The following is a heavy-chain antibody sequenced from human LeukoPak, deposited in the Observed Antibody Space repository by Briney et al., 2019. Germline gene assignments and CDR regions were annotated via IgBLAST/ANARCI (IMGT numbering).Heavy chain of an antibody. CDR2: IYSGGST. J-gene: IGHJ4*02. Sequence: GGSLRLSCAASGFTVSSNYMSWVRQAPGKGLEWVSVIYSGGSTYYADSVKGRFTISEDNSKNTLYLQMNSLRAEDTAVYYCARVATGWGVDYFDYWGQGTLVTVSS. V-gene: IGHV3-53*01. CDR3: ARVATGWGVDYFDY. CDR1: GFTVSSNY. D-gene: IGHD3-9*01.